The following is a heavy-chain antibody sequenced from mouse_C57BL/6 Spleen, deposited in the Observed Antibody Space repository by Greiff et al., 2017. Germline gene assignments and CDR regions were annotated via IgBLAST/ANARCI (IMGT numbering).Heavy chain of an antibody. CDR2: IDPSDSYT. CDR3: ARRRNWDFDY. D-gene: IGHD4-1*01. CDR1: GYTFTSYW. J-gene: IGHJ2*01. V-gene: IGHV1-50*01. Sequence: QVQLQQPGAELVKPGASVKLSCKASGYTFTSYWMQWVKQRPGQGLEWIGEIDPSDSYTNYNQKFKGKATLTVDTSSSTAYMQLSSLTSEDSAVYYCARRRNWDFDYWGQGTTLTVSS.